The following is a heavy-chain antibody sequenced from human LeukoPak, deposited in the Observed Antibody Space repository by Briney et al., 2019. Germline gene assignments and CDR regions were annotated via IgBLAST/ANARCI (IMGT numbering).Heavy chain of an antibody. CDR2: IYPGDSDT. CDR3: ARSTHYGDTGYYFFDS. CDR1: GYSFTSYW. D-gene: IGHD3-22*01. Sequence: HGESLKISCKGSGYSFTSYWIGWVRQMPGKGLEWMGIIYPGDSDTRYSPSFQGQVTISADKSISTVFLQWSSLKASDTAMYYCARSTHYGDTGYYFFDSWGQGTLVTVSS. J-gene: IGHJ5*01. V-gene: IGHV5-51*01.